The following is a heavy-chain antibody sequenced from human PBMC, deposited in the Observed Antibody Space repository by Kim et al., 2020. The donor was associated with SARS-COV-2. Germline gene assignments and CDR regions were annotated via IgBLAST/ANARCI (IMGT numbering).Heavy chain of an antibody. Sequence: PSLKSRVTISVDTSKNQFSLKLSSVTAADTAVYYCARRHYGGNEWGFDYWGQGTLVTVSS. D-gene: IGHD4-17*01. CDR3: ARRHYGGNEWGFDY. J-gene: IGHJ4*02. V-gene: IGHV4-39*01.